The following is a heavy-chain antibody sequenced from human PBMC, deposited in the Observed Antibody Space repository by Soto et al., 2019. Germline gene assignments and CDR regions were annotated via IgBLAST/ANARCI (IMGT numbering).Heavy chain of an antibody. J-gene: IGHJ6*02. CDR3: AREWGLLPYYVMNV. CDR1: GDSVTSGSYY. D-gene: IGHD7-27*01. CDR2: ISYTGRT. Sequence: SETLSLTCIVSGDSVTSGSYYWTWLRQPPGKGLEWIGYISYTGRTKYNPSLQSRVTISVDTSKNDFSLNLSSVTAADTAVYFCAREWGLLPYYVMNVWGHGTAVT. V-gene: IGHV4-61*03.